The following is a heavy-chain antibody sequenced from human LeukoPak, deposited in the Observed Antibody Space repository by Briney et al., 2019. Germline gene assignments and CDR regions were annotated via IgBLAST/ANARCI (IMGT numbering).Heavy chain of an antibody. CDR3: ARDKGYCSGGSCYWDY. CDR1: GFTFSSYR. J-gene: IGHJ4*02. CDR2: IISSSSYI. D-gene: IGHD2-15*01. V-gene: IGHV3-21*01. Sequence: GGSLRLSFAALGFTFSSYRMNWVRQAPGKGLEWVSSIISSSSYIYYADSVKGRFTISRDNAKNSLYLQMNSLRAEDTAVYYCARDKGYCSGGSCYWDYWGQGTLVTVSS.